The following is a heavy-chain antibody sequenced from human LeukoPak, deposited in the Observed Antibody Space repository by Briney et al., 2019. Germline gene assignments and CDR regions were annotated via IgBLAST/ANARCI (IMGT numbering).Heavy chain of an antibody. Sequence: ASVKVPCKASGYTFTGYYMHWVRQAPGQGLEWMGWINPNSGGTNYAQKFQGRVTMTRDTSISTAYMGLSRLRSDDTAVYYCARDGLSRIAVAGPPDWGQGTLVTVSS. D-gene: IGHD6-19*01. CDR2: INPNSGGT. CDR3: ARDGLSRIAVAGPPD. V-gene: IGHV1-2*02. J-gene: IGHJ4*02. CDR1: GYTFTGYY.